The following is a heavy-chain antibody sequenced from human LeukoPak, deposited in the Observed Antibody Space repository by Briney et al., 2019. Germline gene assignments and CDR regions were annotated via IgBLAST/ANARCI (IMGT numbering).Heavy chain of an antibody. J-gene: IGHJ3*02. CDR2: IRKRVNSYTT. CDR3: VRALIEGNDAFDI. CDR1: GFDFSDYY. V-gene: IGHV3-72*01. Sequence: GGSLRLSCAASGFDFSDYYMDWVRQAPGKGLERLGRIRKRVNSYTTENAASVIGRFTISRDDSKNSLYLQMNNLKTDDTAVYSCVRALIEGNDAFDIWGQGTMVTVSS. D-gene: IGHD3-22*01.